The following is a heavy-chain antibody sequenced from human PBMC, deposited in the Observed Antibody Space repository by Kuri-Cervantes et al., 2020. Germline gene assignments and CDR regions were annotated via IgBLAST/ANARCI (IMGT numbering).Heavy chain of an antibody. D-gene: IGHD3-22*01. V-gene: IGHV4-61*02. CDR3: ARDGKYYDSSGYYGSAFDT. J-gene: IGHJ3*02. CDR1: GGSISSGSYY. Sequence: SETLSLTCTVSGGSISSGSYYWSWIRQPAGKGLEWIGRIYTSGSTNYNPSLKSRVTISVDTSKNQFSLKLSSVTAADTAVYYCARDGKYYDSSGYYGSAFDTWGQGTMVTVSS. CDR2: IYTSGST.